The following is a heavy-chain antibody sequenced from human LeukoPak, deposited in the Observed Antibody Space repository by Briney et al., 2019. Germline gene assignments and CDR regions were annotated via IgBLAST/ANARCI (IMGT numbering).Heavy chain of an antibody. V-gene: IGHV4-59*08. CDR2: IYYSGST. Sequence: SETLSLTCTVSGGSISSYYWSWIRQPPGKGLEWIGYIYYSGSTYYDPSLKSRVTISVDTSKNQFSLKLSSVTAADTAVYYCARLLAAAGSYYFDYWGQGTLVTVSS. CDR3: ARLLAAAGSYYFDY. CDR1: GGSISSYY. D-gene: IGHD6-13*01. J-gene: IGHJ4*02.